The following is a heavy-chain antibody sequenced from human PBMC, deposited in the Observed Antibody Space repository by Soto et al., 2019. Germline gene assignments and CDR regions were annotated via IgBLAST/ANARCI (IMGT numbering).Heavy chain of an antibody. CDR1: GYTFTSYY. V-gene: IGHV1-46*03. CDR3: ARAIEESRSHDAFDI. CDR2: INPSGGST. D-gene: IGHD3-22*01. Sequence: ASVNVSCKASGYTFTSYYMHWVRQAPGQGLEWMGIINPSGGSTSYAQKFQGRVTMTRDTSTSTVYMELSSLRSEDTAVYYCARAIEESRSHDAFDIWGQGTMVTVSS. J-gene: IGHJ3*02.